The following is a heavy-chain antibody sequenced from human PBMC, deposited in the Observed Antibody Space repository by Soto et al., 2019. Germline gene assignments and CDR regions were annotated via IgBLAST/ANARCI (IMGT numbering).Heavy chain of an antibody. Sequence: GSLRLSGAASGFTFSSYSMNWVRQAPGKGLEWVSFISNDRSNIYYVDSVKGRFTISRDDSKNTLYLQMNSLRAEDTAVYYCAKGTGYYDSGGYHGDFDYWGQGALVTVSS. D-gene: IGHD3-22*01. J-gene: IGHJ4*02. CDR3: AKGTGYYDSGGYHGDFDY. V-gene: IGHV3-21*01. CDR1: GFTFSSYS. CDR2: ISNDRSNI.